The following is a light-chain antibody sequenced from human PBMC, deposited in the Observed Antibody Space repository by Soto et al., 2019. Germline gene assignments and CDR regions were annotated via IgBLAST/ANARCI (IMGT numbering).Light chain of an antibody. J-gene: IGKJ1*01. CDR3: QQYGSSGT. CDR2: GAF. V-gene: IGKV3-20*01. CDR1: QSVSSNY. Sequence: IGMTQSPSTLSVSPGERATFSCRASQSVSSNYLAWYQQKPGQAPRLLIYGAFKRATGIPDRFSGSGSGTDFTLTISRLEPEDFAVYYCQQYGSSGTFGQGTKVDIK.